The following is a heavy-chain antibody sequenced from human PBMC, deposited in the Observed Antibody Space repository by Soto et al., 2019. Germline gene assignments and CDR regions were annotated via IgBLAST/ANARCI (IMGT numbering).Heavy chain of an antibody. D-gene: IGHD6-6*01. Sequence: PGESLKISYKGSGYNFTSYWIGWVRQMPGKGLEWMGIIYPGDSDTRYSPSFQGQVTISADKSISTAYLQWSSLKASDTAMYYCARQISSSRHYYYGMDVWGQGTTVTVSS. J-gene: IGHJ6*02. CDR2: IYPGDSDT. V-gene: IGHV5-51*01. CDR1: GYNFTSYW. CDR3: ARQISSSRHYYYGMDV.